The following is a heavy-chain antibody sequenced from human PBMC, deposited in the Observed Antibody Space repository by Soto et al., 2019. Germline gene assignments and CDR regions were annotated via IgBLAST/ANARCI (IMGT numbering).Heavy chain of an antibody. V-gene: IGHV1-46*01. CDR1: GYTFTHYY. D-gene: IGHD5-18*01. J-gene: IGHJ4*02. Sequence: ASVKVSCKASGYTFTHYYIHWVRQAPGQGLEWMGIINPNGGITTYAQKFRAGFTMTRDTSTSTVYLELSSLRSEDSAIYYCAISVNSAMAFDYWGQGTLVTVSS. CDR2: INPNGGIT. CDR3: AISVNSAMAFDY.